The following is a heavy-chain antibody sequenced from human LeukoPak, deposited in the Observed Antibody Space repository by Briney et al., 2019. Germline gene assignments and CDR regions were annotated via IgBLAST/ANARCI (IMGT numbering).Heavy chain of an antibody. CDR2: IYYSGST. CDR3: ARDGLVVPPHNWFDP. J-gene: IGHJ5*02. V-gene: IGHV4-39*07. D-gene: IGHD2-2*01. CDR1: GGSISSSSYY. Sequence: SETLSLTCTVSGGSISSSSYYWGWIRQPPGKGLEWMGSIYYSGSTYHNPSLKSRVTISVDTSKNQFSLKLSSVTAADTAVYYCARDGLVVPPHNWFDPWGQGTLVTVSS.